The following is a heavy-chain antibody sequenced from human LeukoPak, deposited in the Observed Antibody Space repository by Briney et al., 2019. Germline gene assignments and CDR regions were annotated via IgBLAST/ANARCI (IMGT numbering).Heavy chain of an antibody. D-gene: IGHD5-24*01. CDR3: ARAPPAVAWLQSHPMAFDI. Sequence: SQTLSLTCTVSGGSISSGSEYWSWLRQPAGKGLEGIVRIYTSGSTNDNPALKSQITISVDTSKNRYNVKLSSVTAADTAVHYCARAPPAVAWLQSHPMAFDIWGQGTMVTVSS. CDR2: IYTSGST. V-gene: IGHV4-61*02. CDR1: GGSISSGSEY. J-gene: IGHJ3*02.